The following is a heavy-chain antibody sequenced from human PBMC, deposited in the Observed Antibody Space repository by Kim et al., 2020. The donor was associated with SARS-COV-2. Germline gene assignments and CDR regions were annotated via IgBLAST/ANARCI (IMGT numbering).Heavy chain of an antibody. V-gene: IGHV3-21*01. D-gene: IGHD5-12*01. CDR3: AREGYSGYDYRGCFDY. CDR1: GFTFSSYS. CDR2: ISSSSSYI. Sequence: GGSLRLSCAASGFTFSSYSMNWVRQAPGKGLEWVSSISSSSSYIYYADSVKGRFTISRDNAKNSLYLQMNSLRAEDTAVYYCAREGYSGYDYRGCFDYWGQGTLVTVSS. J-gene: IGHJ4*02.